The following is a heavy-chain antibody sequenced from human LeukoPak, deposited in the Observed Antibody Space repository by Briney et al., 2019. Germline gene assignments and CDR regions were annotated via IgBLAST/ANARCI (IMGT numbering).Heavy chain of an antibody. CDR3: ASLRERSYYARGFDY. D-gene: IGHD1-26*01. V-gene: IGHV4-4*07. J-gene: IGHJ4*02. CDR1: GGSISGYF. CDR2: MYSSGNT. Sequence: SETLSLTCTVSGGSISGYFWSWIRQPAGKGLECIGRMYSSGNTNYNPSLKSRVTMSVDTSKNQFSLRLNSVTAADTAVYYCASLRERSYYARGFDYWGQGTLVTVSS.